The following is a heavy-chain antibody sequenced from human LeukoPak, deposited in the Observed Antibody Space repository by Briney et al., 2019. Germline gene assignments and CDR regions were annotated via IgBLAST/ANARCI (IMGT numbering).Heavy chain of an antibody. CDR1: GYTFTSYY. CDR3: AREGNAPRYFDY. V-gene: IGHV1-46*01. D-gene: IGHD3-16*02. J-gene: IGHJ4*02. Sequence: GASVKVSCKASGYTFTSYYMHWVRQAPGQGLEWMGIINPSGGSTSYAQKFQGRVTMTRDTSTSTVCMELSSLRSEDTAVYYCAREGNAPRYFDYWGQGTLVTVSS. CDR2: INPSGGST.